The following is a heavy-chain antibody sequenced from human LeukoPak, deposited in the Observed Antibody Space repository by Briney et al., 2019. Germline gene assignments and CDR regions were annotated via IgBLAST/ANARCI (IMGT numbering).Heavy chain of an antibody. Sequence: GGSLRLSCAASGFTFSSYAMSWVRQVPGKGLEWVSVISGSGDNTYYADSVEGRFTISRDNSKNMLYLQMNSLRAEDTAVYYCAKWKYSNSGIDDYWGQGTLVTVSS. CDR1: GFTFSSYA. J-gene: IGHJ4*02. CDR3: AKWKYSNSGIDDY. D-gene: IGHD6-6*01. CDR2: ISGSGDNT. V-gene: IGHV3-23*01.